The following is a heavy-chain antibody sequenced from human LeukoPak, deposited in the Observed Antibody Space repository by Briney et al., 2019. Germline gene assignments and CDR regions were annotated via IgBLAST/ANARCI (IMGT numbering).Heavy chain of an antibody. CDR1: GDSINSLDM. D-gene: IGHD3-22*01. CDR3: AGLVGRYSSGLYYYYFDY. J-gene: IGHJ4*02. Sequence: SGTLSLTCTVSGDSINSLDMWSWVRQPPGKGLEWIGEMYLSGTTHSNPSVKSRVTISIDKSKNQFFLNLSSVTAADTAVYYCAGLVGRYSSGLYYYYFDYWGQGTLVTVSS. CDR2: MYLSGTT. V-gene: IGHV4-4*02.